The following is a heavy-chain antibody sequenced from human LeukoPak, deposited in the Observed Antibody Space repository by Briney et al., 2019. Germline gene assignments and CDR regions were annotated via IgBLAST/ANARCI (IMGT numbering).Heavy chain of an antibody. CDR2: INTNTGNP. Sequence: GASVKVSCKASGYTFTSYAMNWVRQAPGQGLEWMGWINTNTGNPTYAQGFTGRFVFSLDTSVSTAYLQISSLKAEDTAVYYCARGQICSSTSCYGGRQPDEYWGQGTLVTVSS. V-gene: IGHV7-4-1*02. D-gene: IGHD2-2*01. CDR1: GYTFTSYA. J-gene: IGHJ4*02. CDR3: ARGQICSSTSCYGGRQPDEY.